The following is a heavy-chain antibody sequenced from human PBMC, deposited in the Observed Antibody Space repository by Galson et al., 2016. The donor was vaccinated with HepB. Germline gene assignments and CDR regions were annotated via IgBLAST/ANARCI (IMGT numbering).Heavy chain of an antibody. D-gene: IGHD6-13*01. Sequence: SVKVSCKASGDTFSSFAISWVRQAPGQGPEWMGGIIPLFGTANYAEKIQGRVTITADRSTSTAYMELSSLRSEDTAVYYCARALGYHVGSRGTSDYWGQGTLVTVSS. CDR3: ARALGYHVGSRGTSDY. J-gene: IGHJ4*02. CDR1: GDTFSSFA. V-gene: IGHV1-69*06. CDR2: IIPLFGTA.